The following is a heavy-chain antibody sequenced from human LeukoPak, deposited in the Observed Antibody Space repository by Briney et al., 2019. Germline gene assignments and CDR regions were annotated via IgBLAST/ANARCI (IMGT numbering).Heavy chain of an antibody. V-gene: IGHV4-4*07. CDR2: MFYSGNT. CDR1: GASITSYH. J-gene: IGHJ6*03. D-gene: IGHD6-13*01. CDR3: ARTPGPGGSRGWQQLAYYYYYYMDV. Sequence: SETLSLTCTVSGASITSYHWSWIRQPAGKGLEWIGRMFYSGNTDYNPSLKSRLTMSIDTSKNQFSLKLSSVTAADTAVYYCARTPGPGGSRGWQQLAYYYYYYMDVWGKETTVTVSS.